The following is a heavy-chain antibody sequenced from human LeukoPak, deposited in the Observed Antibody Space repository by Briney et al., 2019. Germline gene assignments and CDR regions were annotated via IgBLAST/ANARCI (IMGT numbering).Heavy chain of an antibody. Sequence: ASVKVSCKASGYTFTGYYMHWVRQAPGQGLEWMGWINPNSGGTNYTQKLQGRVTMTTDTSTSTAYMELRSLRSDDTAVYYCAREVVVPTATYYYYYMDVWGKGTTVTVSS. D-gene: IGHD2-2*01. CDR3: AREVVVPTATYYYYYMDV. CDR2: INPNSGGT. CDR1: GYTFTGYY. J-gene: IGHJ6*03. V-gene: IGHV1-2*02.